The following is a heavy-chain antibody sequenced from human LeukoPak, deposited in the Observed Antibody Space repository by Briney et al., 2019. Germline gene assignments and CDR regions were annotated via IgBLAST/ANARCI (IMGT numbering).Heavy chain of an antibody. CDR3: ATRGGSGRFSENWFDP. CDR1: GYTLTELS. CDR2: FDPEDGET. D-gene: IGHD3-10*01. J-gene: IGHJ5*02. V-gene: IGHV1-24*01. Sequence: ASVKVSCKISGYTLTELSMHWVRQAPGKGLEWMGGFDPEDGETIYAQKFQGRVTMTEDTSTDTAYMELRSLRSEDTAVYYCATRGGSGRFSENWFDPWGQGTLVTVSS.